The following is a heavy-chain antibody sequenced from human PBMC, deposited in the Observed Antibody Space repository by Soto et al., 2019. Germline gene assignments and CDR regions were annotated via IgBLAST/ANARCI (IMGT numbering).Heavy chain of an antibody. D-gene: IGHD2-2*01. CDR1: GFTLSSYA. CDR3: ARGPPGVVPGAIDSGGMDV. CDR2: MSFDGSKA. J-gene: IGHJ6*02. Sequence: QVQLVESGGGVVQPGRSLSLSCAASGFTLSSYAVHWVRQAPGKGLEWVAVMSFDGSKASHADSVKGRFTISRDNSKNTVSLQMNSMRVEDSAVYYCARGPPGVVPGAIDSGGMDVWGQGTTVTVSS. V-gene: IGHV3-30*04.